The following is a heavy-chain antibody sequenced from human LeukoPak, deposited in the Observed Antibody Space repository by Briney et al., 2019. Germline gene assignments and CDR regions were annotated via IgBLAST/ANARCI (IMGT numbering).Heavy chain of an antibody. CDR1: GFTFSSYW. V-gene: IGHV3-7*03. CDR3: AKDHSVVRGVIPNY. CDR2: IKQDGSEK. Sequence: GGSLRLSCAASGFTFSSYWMSWVRQAPGKGLEWVANIKQDGSEKYYVDSVKGRFTISRDNAKNSLYLQMNSLRAEDTAVYYCAKDHSVVRGVIPNYWGQGTLVTVSS. D-gene: IGHD3-10*01. J-gene: IGHJ4*02.